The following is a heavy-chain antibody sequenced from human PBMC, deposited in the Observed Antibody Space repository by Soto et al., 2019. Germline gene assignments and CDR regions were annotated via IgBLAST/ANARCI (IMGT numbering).Heavy chain of an antibody. CDR3: AKEGWLVPMFDY. V-gene: IGHV3-23*01. J-gene: IGHJ4*02. Sequence: EVQLLESGGGLVQPGGSLRLSCAASGFTFSSYAMSWVRQAPGKGLEWVSAISGSGGSTYYADSVKGRFAISRNNSKNTLYLQMNSLRAEDTAVYYCAKEGWLVPMFDYWGQGTLVTVSS. D-gene: IGHD6-19*01. CDR1: GFTFSSYA. CDR2: ISGSGGST.